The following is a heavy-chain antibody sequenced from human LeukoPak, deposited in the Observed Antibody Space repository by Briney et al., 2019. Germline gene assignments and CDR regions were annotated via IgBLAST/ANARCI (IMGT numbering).Heavy chain of an antibody. D-gene: IGHD4-17*01. CDR3: ARDDRTVTRGAFDI. Sequence: PSETLSLTCTVSGGSISSGGYYWTWIRQHPGKGLEWIGYIYYSGITYYNPSLRSRVSISVDTSKNQFSLKLSSVTAADTAVYYRARDDRTVTRGAFDIWGQGTMVTVSS. CDR2: IYYSGIT. CDR1: GGSISSGGYY. J-gene: IGHJ3*02. V-gene: IGHV4-31*03.